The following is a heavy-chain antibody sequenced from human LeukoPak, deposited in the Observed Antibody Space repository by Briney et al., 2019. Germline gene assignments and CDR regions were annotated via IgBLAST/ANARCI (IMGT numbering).Heavy chain of an antibody. J-gene: IGHJ4*02. D-gene: IGHD3-16*01. CDR1: GFTFSNYA. CDR3: AKDWGEYFDYVWGSFTSFDS. CDR2: ISYDGSNK. Sequence: GRSLRLSCAASGFTFSNYAIHWVRQAPGKGLEWVAVISYDGSNKYYADSVKGRFTISRDNSKSTLYLQMNSLRAEDTAVYYCAKDWGEYFDYVWGSFTSFDSWGQGTLVTVSS. V-gene: IGHV3-30*04.